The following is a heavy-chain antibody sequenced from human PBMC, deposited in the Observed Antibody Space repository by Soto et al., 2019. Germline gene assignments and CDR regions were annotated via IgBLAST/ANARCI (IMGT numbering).Heavy chain of an antibody. D-gene: IGHD5-12*01. Sequence: SETLSLTCTVSGGSVSSGSYHWSWIRQPPGKGLEWIGYIYYSGSTNYNPSLKSRVTISVDTSKNQFSLKLSSVTAADTAVYYCARAREMATISAFDYWGQGTLVTVSS. CDR3: ARAREMATISAFDY. V-gene: IGHV4-61*01. CDR1: GGSVSSGSYH. J-gene: IGHJ4*02. CDR2: IYYSGST.